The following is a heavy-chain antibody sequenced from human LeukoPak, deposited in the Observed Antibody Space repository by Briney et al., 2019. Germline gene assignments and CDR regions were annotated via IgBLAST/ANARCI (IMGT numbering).Heavy chain of an antibody. J-gene: IGHJ4*02. D-gene: IGHD6-25*01. CDR2: INAGNGNT. V-gene: IGHV1-3*01. CDR3: ARDPNSGYHDY. Sequence: ASVKVSCKASGYTFTSYAIHWVRQAPGQRLEWMGWINAGNGNTKYSQKFQGRVTITRDTSASTAYMELSSLRSDDTAVYYRARDPNSGYHDYWGQGTLVTVSS. CDR1: GYTFTSYA.